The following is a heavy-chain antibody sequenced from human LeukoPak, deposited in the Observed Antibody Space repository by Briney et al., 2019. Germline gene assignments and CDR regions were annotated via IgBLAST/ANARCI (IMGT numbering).Heavy chain of an antibody. V-gene: IGHV4-4*07. Sequence: SETLSLTCAVSGGSISSYYWSWIRQPAGKGLEWIGRIYSSGITNYNPSLKSRATMSVDTSKNQFSLELSSVTAADTAVYYCAKGGESQIDPWGQGTLVTVSS. CDR3: AKGGESQIDP. J-gene: IGHJ5*02. D-gene: IGHD2-21*01. CDR2: IYSSGIT. CDR1: GGSISSYY.